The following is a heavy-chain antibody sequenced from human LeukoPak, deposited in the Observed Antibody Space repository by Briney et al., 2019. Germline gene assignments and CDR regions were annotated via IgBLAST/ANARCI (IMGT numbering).Heavy chain of an antibody. CDR2: MYYSGST. V-gene: IGHV4-39*07. D-gene: IGHD2-21*02. CDR1: GGSISSSSYC. CDR3: ARDNRGEVTLFDY. J-gene: IGHJ4*02. Sequence: SETLSLTCTVSGGSISSSSYCWGWVRQPPGKGLEWIGCMYYSGSTHYNPSLMSRVTISVDTSKNQFSLKVNSATAADTAVYYCARDNRGEVTLFDYWGQGTLVTVSS.